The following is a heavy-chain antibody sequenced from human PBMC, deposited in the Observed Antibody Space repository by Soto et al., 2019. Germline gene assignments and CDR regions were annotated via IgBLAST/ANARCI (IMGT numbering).Heavy chain of an antibody. CDR1: GYTFTSYD. CDR2: MNPNSGNT. J-gene: IGHJ4*02. CDR3: ARVVLVPAAISGYYFDY. V-gene: IGHV1-8*01. Sequence: QVQLVQSGAEVKKPGASVKVSCKASGYTFTSYDINWVRQATGQGLEWMGWMNPNSGNTGYAQKLQGRVTMTRTTSESTAYRELSSLRSEDTAVYYCARVVLVPAAISGYYFDYWGQGTLVTVSS. D-gene: IGHD2-2*01.